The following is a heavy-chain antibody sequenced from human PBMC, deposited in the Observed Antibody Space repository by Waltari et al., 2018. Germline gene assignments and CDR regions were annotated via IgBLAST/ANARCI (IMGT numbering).Heavy chain of an antibody. Sequence: EVHLAESGGGLVQPGRSLRLSCVASGFNVDERDINWVRQEPGKGLEWLSGINWSSSNIGYADSVKGRFTISRDNAKNSLYLQMNSLRAEDTAVYYCARAKGEPDAFDIWGQGTMVTVSS. CDR1: GFNVDERD. J-gene: IGHJ3*02. CDR2: INWSSSNI. CDR3: ARAKGEPDAFDI. V-gene: IGHV3-9*01. D-gene: IGHD1-26*01.